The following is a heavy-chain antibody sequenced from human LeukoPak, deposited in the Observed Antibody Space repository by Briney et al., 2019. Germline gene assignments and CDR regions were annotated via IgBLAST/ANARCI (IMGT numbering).Heavy chain of an antibody. CDR1: GGSFSGYY. V-gene: IGHV4-34*01. D-gene: IGHD2-15*01. CDR2: INHSGST. CDR3: ARHRYCSGGSCYLEFDY. Sequence: SETLSLTCAVYGGSFSGYYWSWIRQPPGKGLGWIGEINHSGSTNYNPSLKSRVTISVDTSKNQFSLKLSSVTAADTAVYYCARHRYCSGGSCYLEFDYWGQGTLVTVSS. J-gene: IGHJ4*02.